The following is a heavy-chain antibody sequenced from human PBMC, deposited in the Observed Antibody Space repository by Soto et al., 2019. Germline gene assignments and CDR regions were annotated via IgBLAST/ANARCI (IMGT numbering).Heavy chain of an antibody. Sequence: GGSLRLSCAASGFTFSSYGMHWVRQAPGKGLEWVAVISYDGNNKYYADSVKGRFTISRDNSKNTLYLQMISLRVEDTAVYYCAKHTSGWYGGFDFWGQGTLVTVSS. D-gene: IGHD6-19*01. CDR1: GFTFSSYG. J-gene: IGHJ4*02. CDR2: ISYDGNNK. CDR3: AKHTSGWYGGFDF. V-gene: IGHV3-30*18.